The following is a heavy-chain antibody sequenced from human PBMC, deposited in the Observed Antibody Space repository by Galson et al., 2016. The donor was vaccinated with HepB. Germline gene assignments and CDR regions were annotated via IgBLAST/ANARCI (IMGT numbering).Heavy chain of an antibody. J-gene: IGHJ4*02. CDR3: AGDPGYDFWSGYISHNRFDF. CDR2: ISTGGTTI. D-gene: IGHD3-3*01. Sequence: SLRLSCAASGFTFRNYGTHWVRQAPGKGLDWVSYISTGGTTIYYADSVEGRFTISRDNAKNTVYLQMNSLRAEDTAVYYCAGDPGYDFWSGYISHNRFDFWGRGTLVTVSS. V-gene: IGHV3-48*04. CDR1: GFTFRNYG.